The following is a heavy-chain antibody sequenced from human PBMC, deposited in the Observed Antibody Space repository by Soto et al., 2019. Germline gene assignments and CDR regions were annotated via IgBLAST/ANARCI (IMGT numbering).Heavy chain of an antibody. Sequence: EVQLVESGGGLIQPGGSLRLSCAASGFTVSNNYMSWVRQAPGKGLEWVSVIHSGGSSYYADSVKGRFTISRDNSKNTLYLQMNSLRAEDTAVYYCAREIQGSGTLGWFDPWGQGTLVTVSS. CDR3: AREIQGSGTLGWFDP. CDR2: IHSGGSS. D-gene: IGHD2-2*01. V-gene: IGHV3-53*01. J-gene: IGHJ5*02. CDR1: GFTVSNNY.